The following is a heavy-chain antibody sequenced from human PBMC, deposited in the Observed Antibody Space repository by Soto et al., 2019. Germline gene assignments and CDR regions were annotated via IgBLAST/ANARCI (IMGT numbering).Heavy chain of an antibody. CDR3: ARVPSGWYTLDY. CDR2: IYSSGNT. CDR1: GGSINSFY. D-gene: IGHD6-19*01. J-gene: IGHJ4*02. Sequence: SETLSLTCTVSGGSINSFYWSWIRQPPGKGLEWIGYIYSSGNTNYNPSLESRVTMSVDTSKNQFSLKLSSLTAADTALYYCARVPSGWYTLDYWGQGILVTVSS. V-gene: IGHV4-59*01.